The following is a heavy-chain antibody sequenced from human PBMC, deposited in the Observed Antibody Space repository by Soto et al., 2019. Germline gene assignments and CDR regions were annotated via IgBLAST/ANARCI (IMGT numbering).Heavy chain of an antibody. Sequence: PSETLSLTCTVSGGSMSSNIYYWGWIRQPPGKGLEWIGRIYYSGRAYYNPSLRSRVTMSVDTSKNQFSLKLMSVTAADTAVYYCARHFVAVVIKWWRYWGQGTLVTSPQ. CDR2: IYYSGRA. V-gene: IGHV4-39*01. J-gene: IGHJ4*02. D-gene: IGHD3-22*01. CDR1: GGSMSSNIYY. CDR3: ARHFVAVVIKWWRY.